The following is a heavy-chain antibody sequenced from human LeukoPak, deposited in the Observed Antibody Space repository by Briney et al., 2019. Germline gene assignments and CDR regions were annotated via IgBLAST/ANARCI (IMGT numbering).Heavy chain of an antibody. Sequence: GESLKISCKGSGYSFTTYWIGWVRQMPGKGLEWMGIIYPGDSDTGYSPSFQGQVTISADKSISTAYLQWSSLKASDTAMYYCARLMAGYCSGGSCSFSGMDVWGKGTTVTVSS. D-gene: IGHD2-15*01. CDR1: GYSFTTYW. CDR2: IYPGDSDT. J-gene: IGHJ6*04. V-gene: IGHV5-51*01. CDR3: ARLMAGYCSGGSCSFSGMDV.